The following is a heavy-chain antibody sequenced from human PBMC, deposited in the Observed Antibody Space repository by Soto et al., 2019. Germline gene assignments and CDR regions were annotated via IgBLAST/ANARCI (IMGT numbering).Heavy chain of an antibody. D-gene: IGHD3-22*01. Sequence: QVQLVQSGAEVKKPGSSVKVSCKASGDSFSSYAISWVRQAPGQGLEWMGGIIPLFRTANSAQKFQGRVTINADESTTTAYMALSSLRSEDTAVYYCAMQREGVSSGYFQHFDYWGQGTLVTVSS. CDR1: GDSFSSYA. CDR3: AMQREGVSSGYFQHFDY. J-gene: IGHJ4*02. CDR2: IIPLFRTA. V-gene: IGHV1-69*01.